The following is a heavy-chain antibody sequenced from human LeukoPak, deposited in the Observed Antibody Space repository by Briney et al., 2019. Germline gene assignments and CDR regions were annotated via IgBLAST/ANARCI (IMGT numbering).Heavy chain of an antibody. Sequence: GGSLRPSCATSGFTLSIYAMHWVRQAPGRGLEWVAVISYDVSNKYYADSVKGRFTISRDNSKNTVYLQMNSLRAEDTAVYYCARDSGNLDYWGQGTLVTVSS. CDR1: GFTLSIYA. D-gene: IGHD1-26*01. CDR3: ARDSGNLDY. V-gene: IGHV3-30-3*01. CDR2: ISYDVSNK. J-gene: IGHJ4*02.